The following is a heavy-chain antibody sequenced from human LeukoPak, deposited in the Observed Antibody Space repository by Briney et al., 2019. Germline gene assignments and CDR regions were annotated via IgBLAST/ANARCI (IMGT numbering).Heavy chain of an antibody. J-gene: IGHJ6*02. D-gene: IGHD3-16*01. Sequence: GGSLRLSCIASGFTFSDSRMSWVRQAPGKGLEWVADINNDGGVKDYVDSVKGRFTISRDNAKNSLYLQMDSLRAEDTAVYYCATYTNWVAGDVWGQGTTVSVSS. CDR2: INNDGGVK. V-gene: IGHV3-7*01. CDR3: ATYTNWVAGDV. CDR1: GFTFSDSR.